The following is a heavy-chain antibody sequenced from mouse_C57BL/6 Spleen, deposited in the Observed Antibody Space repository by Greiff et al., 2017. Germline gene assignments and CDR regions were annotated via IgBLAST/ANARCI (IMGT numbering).Heavy chain of an antibody. CDR1: GFTFSDYY. CDR3: ARRLGTTVVDAMDY. CDR2: ISNGGGST. V-gene: IGHV5-12*01. Sequence: DVMLVESGGGLVQPGGSLKLSCAASGFTFSDYYMYWVRQTPEKRLEWVAYISNGGGSTYYPDTVKGRFTISRDNAKNTLYLQMSRLKSEDTAMYYCARRLGTTVVDAMDYWGQGTSVTVSS. D-gene: IGHD1-1*01. J-gene: IGHJ4*01.